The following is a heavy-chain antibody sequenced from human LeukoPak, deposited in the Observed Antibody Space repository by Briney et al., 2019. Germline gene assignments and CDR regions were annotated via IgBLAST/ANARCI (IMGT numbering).Heavy chain of an antibody. CDR2: IYHDGSS. D-gene: IGHD3-16*01. J-gene: IGHJ4*02. Sequence: PSETLSLTCTVSGNSISTYYWTWIRQPPGKGLEWIAYIYHDGSSNYNPSLRSRVTISVDTSNNQFSLRLSSVTAADTAVYYCTTYFWARHFEYWGQGTLVTVSS. CDR3: TTYFWARHFEY. V-gene: IGHV4-59*01. CDR1: GNSISTYY.